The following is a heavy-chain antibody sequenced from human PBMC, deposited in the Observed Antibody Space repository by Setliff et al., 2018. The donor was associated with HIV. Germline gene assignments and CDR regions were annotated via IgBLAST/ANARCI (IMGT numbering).Heavy chain of an antibody. CDR1: GGSISSGGYY. CDR2: IYYSGST. D-gene: IGHD4-17*01. Sequence: PSETLSLTCTVSGGSISSGGYYWSWIRQPPGKGLEWIGYIYYSGSTNYNPSLKSRVTISVDTSKKQFSLKLISVTAADTAIYYCAREGDTNDYGDPYYFDSWGQGTLVTVSS. CDR3: AREGDTNDYGDPYYFDS. V-gene: IGHV4-61*08. J-gene: IGHJ4*02.